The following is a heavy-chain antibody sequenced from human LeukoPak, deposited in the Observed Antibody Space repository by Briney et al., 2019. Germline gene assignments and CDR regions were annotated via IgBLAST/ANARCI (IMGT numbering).Heavy chain of an antibody. D-gene: IGHD3/OR15-3a*01. J-gene: IGHJ3*01. CDR2: INHSGST. Sequence: SETLSLTCAVYGGSFSGYYWSWIRQPPGKGLEWIGEINHSGSTNYNPSLKSRVAISVDTSRNQVSLKLSSVTAADTAIYYCARHSDRTGSADHLGFDVWGQGTMITVSS. CDR3: ARHSDRTGSADHLGFDV. V-gene: IGHV4-34*01. CDR1: GGSFSGYY.